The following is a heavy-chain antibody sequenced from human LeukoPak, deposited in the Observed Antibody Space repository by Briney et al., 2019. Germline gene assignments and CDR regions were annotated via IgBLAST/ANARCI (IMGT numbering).Heavy chain of an antibody. D-gene: IGHD3-22*01. CDR2: ISAYNGNT. CDR1: GYTFTSYG. V-gene: IGHV1-18*01. J-gene: IGHJ4*02. Sequence: ASVKVSCKASGYTFTSYGISWVRQAPGQGLEWMGWISAYNGNTNYAQKLQGRVTMTTDTSTSTAYMELRSLRSDDTAVYYCARDWYYYYDSSGLDYWGQGTLVIVSS. CDR3: ARDWYYYYDSSGLDY.